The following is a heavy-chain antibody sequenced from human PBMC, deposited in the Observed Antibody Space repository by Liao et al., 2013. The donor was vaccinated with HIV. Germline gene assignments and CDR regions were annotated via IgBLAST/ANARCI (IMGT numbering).Heavy chain of an antibody. D-gene: IGHD3-3*01. J-gene: IGHJ5*02. Sequence: QLQLRESGPGLVKPSETLSLTCTVSGGSISSTGYYWGWIRQPPGKGLEWIGSIFYSGSTYYNPSLKSRVTISLDTSKNQFSLKLSSVTAADTAVYYCARTDQYYDFWNGYENWFDPWGQGTVVTVSS. CDR2: IFYSGST. CDR1: GGSISSTGYY. V-gene: IGHV4-39*07. CDR3: ARTDQYYDFWNGYENWFDP.